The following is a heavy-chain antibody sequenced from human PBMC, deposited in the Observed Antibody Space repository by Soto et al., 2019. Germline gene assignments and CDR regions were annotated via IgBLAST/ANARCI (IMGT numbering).Heavy chain of an antibody. Sequence: SETLSLTCTVSGGSISSYYWSWIRQPPGKGLEWIGYIYYSVSTNYNPSLKSRVTISVDTSKNQFPLKLSSVTAADTAVYYCARGVVVTATYAFDIWGQVTMVTVSS. CDR3: ARGVVVTATYAFDI. V-gene: IGHV4-59*01. D-gene: IGHD2-21*02. J-gene: IGHJ3*02. CDR1: GGSISSYY. CDR2: IYYSVST.